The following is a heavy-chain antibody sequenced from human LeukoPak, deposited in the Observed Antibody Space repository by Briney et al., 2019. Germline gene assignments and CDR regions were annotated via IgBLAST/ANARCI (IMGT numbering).Heavy chain of an antibody. CDR3: ARRIDGYNTNYFDY. D-gene: IGHD5-24*01. CDR2: ISTSGRYI. J-gene: IGHJ4*02. CDR1: GLTFSGYT. V-gene: IGHV3-21*01. Sequence: PGGSLRLSCAASGLTFSGYTMNWVRQAPGKGLQWVSSISTSGRYIYYADSLKGRFTISRDNGKNSLYLQMNSLSAEDTALYYRARRIDGYNTNYFDYWGQGTLVTVSS.